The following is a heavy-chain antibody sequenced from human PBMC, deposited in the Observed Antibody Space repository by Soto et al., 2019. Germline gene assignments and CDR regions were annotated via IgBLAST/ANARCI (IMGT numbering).Heavy chain of an antibody. J-gene: IGHJ4*02. Sequence: ASVKVSCKASGYTFTVYYMHWVRQAPGQGLEWMGWINPKSGGTMYPQKFQGRVTMTWDTSISTAYMALTRLKSDDTAVYYCARDLAKGGGSAGFDYRGKGPLVTVSS. CDR1: GYTFTVYY. CDR2: INPKSGGT. CDR3: ARDLAKGGGSAGFDY. V-gene: IGHV1-2*02. D-gene: IGHD1-26*01.